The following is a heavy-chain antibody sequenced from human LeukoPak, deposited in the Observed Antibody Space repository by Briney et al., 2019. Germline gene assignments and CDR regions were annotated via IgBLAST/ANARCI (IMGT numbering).Heavy chain of an antibody. CDR1: GGSISSSSHY. CDR2: IYYSGST. Sequence: SETLSLTCTVSGGSISSSSHYWGWIRQPPGKGLEWIGSIYYSGSTYYNPSLKSRVTISVDTSKNQFSLKLSSVTAADTAVYYCAPGGMGAIGVNWFDPWGQGTLVTVSS. D-gene: IGHD1-26*01. CDR3: APGGMGAIGVNWFDP. V-gene: IGHV4-39*01. J-gene: IGHJ5*02.